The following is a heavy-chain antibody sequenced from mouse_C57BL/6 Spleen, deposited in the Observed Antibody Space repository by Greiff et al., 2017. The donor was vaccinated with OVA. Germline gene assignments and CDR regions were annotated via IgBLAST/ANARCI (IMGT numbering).Heavy chain of an antibody. D-gene: IGHD2-5*01. V-gene: IGHV1-69*01. J-gene: IGHJ3*01. CDR2: IDPSDSYT. CDR1: GYTFTSYW. CDR3: ARARSKAWFAY. Sequence: QVQLQQPGAELVMPGASVKLSCKASGYTFTSYWMHWVKQRPGQGLEWIGEIDPSDSYTNYNQKFKGKSTLTVDKSSSTAYMQLSSLTSEDSAVYYCARARSKAWFAYWGQGTLVTVSA.